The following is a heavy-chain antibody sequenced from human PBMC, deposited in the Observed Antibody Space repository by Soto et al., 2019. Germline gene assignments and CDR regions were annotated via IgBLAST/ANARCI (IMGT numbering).Heavy chain of an antibody. CDR3: ARDHGSSSGIDY. V-gene: IGHV3-66*01. Sequence: GGSLRLSCAASGFTVSSNYMSWVRQAPGKGLEWVSVIYSGGSTYYADSVKGRFTISRDNSKNTLYLQMNSLRAEDTAVYYCARDHGSSSGIDYWGQGTLVTVSS. D-gene: IGHD6-6*01. CDR1: GFTVSSNY. CDR2: IYSGGST. J-gene: IGHJ4*02.